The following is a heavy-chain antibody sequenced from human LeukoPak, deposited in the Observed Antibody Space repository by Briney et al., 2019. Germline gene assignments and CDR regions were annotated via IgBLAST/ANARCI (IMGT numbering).Heavy chain of an antibody. CDR2: ISSSGVTI. CDR3: ARDRRGSSWYDY. J-gene: IGHJ4*02. D-gene: IGHD6-13*01. Sequence: GGSLRLSCAASGFIFGDYYMAWIRQSPGKGLEWLSYISSSGVTIYYADSVKGRFTISRDNANNSLYLQMNSLRAEDTAVYYCARDRRGSSWYDYWGQGTLVTVSS. CDR1: GFIFGDYY. V-gene: IGHV3-11*01.